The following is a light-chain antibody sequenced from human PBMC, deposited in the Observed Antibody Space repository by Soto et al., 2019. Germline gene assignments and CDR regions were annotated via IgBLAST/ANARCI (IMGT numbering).Light chain of an antibody. CDR2: DAS. V-gene: IGKV3-11*01. J-gene: IGKJ4*01. CDR1: QSISSA. CDR3: QQRSDWLT. Sequence: EIVLTQSPATLSLSPGDRAILSCRASQSISSALAWYQQKPGQAPRLLIYDASDRATGIPARFSGSRSGTDFTLTISSLEPEDFAVDYCQQRSDWLTFGGGTRVEIK.